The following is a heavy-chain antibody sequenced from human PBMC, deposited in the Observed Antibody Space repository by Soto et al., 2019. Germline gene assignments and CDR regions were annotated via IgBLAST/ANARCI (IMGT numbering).Heavy chain of an antibody. V-gene: IGHV3-23*01. CDR2: ISGSGGTT. D-gene: IGHD1-1*01. CDR1: GLTIAPYA. Sequence: EVQVLESGGVLVQPGGSLRLSCEVSGLTIAPYAMSWVRQAPGKGLEWVSAISGSGGTTYYADSVKGRFTISRDNSKNTLLLQMNSLRAEDTAVYYCANGATGTWLDYYFDYWGQGTLVTV. CDR3: ANGATGTWLDYYFDY. J-gene: IGHJ4*02.